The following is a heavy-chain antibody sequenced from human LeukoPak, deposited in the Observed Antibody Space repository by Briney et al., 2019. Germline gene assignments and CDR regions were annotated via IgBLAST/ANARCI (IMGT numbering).Heavy chain of an antibody. D-gene: IGHD3-16*02. V-gene: IGHV3-30*18. CDR1: GFTFSSYG. CDR3: AKDSRWDLSYFDY. Sequence: GGSLRLSCAASGFTFSSYGMHWVRQAPGKGLEWVAVISYDGSNKYYADSVKGRFTISRDNSKNTLYLQMNSLRAEDTAVYYCAKDSRWDLSYFDYWGQGTLVTVSS. J-gene: IGHJ4*02. CDR2: ISYDGSNK.